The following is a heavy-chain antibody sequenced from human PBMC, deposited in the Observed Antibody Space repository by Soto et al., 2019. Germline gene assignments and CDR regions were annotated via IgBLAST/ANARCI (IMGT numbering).Heavy chain of an antibody. V-gene: IGHV1-46*01. D-gene: IGHD3-10*01. CDR3: ARVASTYYGSGSYKGPNWFDP. J-gene: IGHJ5*02. CDR1: GYTFTSYY. CDR2: INPSGGST. Sequence: QVQLVQCGAEVKKPGASMNVSCKASGYTFTSYYMHWVRQAPGQGVEWMGIINPSGGSTSYAQKFQGRVTMTRDTSTCTVYVELSSLRSEDTAVYYCARVASTYYGSGSYKGPNWFDPWGQGTLVTVSS.